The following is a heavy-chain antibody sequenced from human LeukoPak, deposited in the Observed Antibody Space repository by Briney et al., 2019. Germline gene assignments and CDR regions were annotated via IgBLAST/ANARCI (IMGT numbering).Heavy chain of an antibody. CDR2: IYHSGST. CDR3: ASQRGYSYGPKAYFDY. Sequence: SQTLSLTCAVSGGSISSGGYSWSWIRQPPGKGLEWIGYIYHSGSTYYNPSLKSRVTISVDRSKSQFSLKLGSVTAADTAVYYCASQRGYSYGPKAYFDYWGQGTLVTVSS. CDR1: GGSISSGGYS. J-gene: IGHJ4*02. V-gene: IGHV4-30-2*01. D-gene: IGHD5-18*01.